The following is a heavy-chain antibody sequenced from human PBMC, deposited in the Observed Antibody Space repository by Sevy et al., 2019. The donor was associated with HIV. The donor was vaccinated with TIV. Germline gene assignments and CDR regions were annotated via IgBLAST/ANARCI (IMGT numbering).Heavy chain of an antibody. Sequence: GGSLRLSCAASGFTFSSYGMHWVRQAPGKGLEWVAVISYDGSNKYYADSVNGRFTISRDNSKNTLYLQMNSLRAEDTAVYYCARNGDYPPLTHTFFDYWGQGTLVTVSS. CDR1: GFTFSSYG. D-gene: IGHD4-17*01. CDR3: ARNGDYPPLTHTFFDY. J-gene: IGHJ4*02. V-gene: IGHV3-30*03. CDR2: ISYDGSNK.